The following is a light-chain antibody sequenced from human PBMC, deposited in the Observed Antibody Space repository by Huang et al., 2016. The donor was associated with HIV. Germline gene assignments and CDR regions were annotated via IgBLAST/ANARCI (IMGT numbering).Light chain of an antibody. CDR3: MQALQTPS. CDR1: QSLLHGTGYNY. Sequence: DIVMTQSPLSLPVTPGEPASISCRSSQSLLHGTGYNYLDWYVQKAGQPPQLLIYLGSNRDSGVPGRFSASGSGTDFTLKISRVEAEDVGVYYCMQALQTPSFGQGTRLEIK. V-gene: IGKV2-28*01. J-gene: IGKJ2*03. CDR2: LGS.